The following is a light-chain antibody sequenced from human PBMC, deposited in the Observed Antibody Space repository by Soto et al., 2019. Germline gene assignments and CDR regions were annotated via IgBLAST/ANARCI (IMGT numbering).Light chain of an antibody. CDR2: DDN. Sequence: SYELTQPPSMSVAPGQTASITCGGNDIESKSVHWYQQKQGQAPVLVVYDDNDRPSGIPERFSGSNSGNTATLTISRDEAGDEADYYCQLWDSVSDEPYVFGAGTKVTVL. CDR1: DIESKS. CDR3: QLWDSVSDEPYV. J-gene: IGLJ1*01. V-gene: IGLV3-21*02.